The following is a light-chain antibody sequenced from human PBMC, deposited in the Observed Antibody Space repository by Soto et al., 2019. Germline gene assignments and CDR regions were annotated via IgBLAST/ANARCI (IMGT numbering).Light chain of an antibody. CDR2: DVS. CDR3: SSYTSSSTPVV. V-gene: IGLV2-14*01. CDR1: SSDVGGYNY. Sequence: QSALTQPASVSGSPGQSITISCTGTSSDVGGYNYVSWYQQHPGKAPKLMIYDVSNRPSGVSNRFPGSKSGNTASLTISGLQAEDEADYYCSSYTSSSTPVVFGGGTKVTVL. J-gene: IGLJ2*01.